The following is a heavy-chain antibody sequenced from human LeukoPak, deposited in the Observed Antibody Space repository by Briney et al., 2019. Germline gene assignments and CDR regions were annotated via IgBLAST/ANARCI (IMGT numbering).Heavy chain of an antibody. J-gene: IGHJ4*02. CDR2: IGSSTSYI. D-gene: IGHD2-21*02. CDR3: ARGDGIFDS. CDR1: GFTFSSYS. Sequence: GGSLRLSCAASGFTFSSYSMNWVRQAPGKGLEWVSSIGSSTSYIYFADSVKGRFTVSRDNAKSSLFLQINSLRAEDTAVYFCARGDGIFDSWGQGTLSPSPQ. V-gene: IGHV3-21*01.